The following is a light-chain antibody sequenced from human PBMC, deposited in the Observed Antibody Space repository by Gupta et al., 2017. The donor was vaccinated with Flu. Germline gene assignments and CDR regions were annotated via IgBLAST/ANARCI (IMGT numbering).Light chain of an antibody. J-gene: IGKJ4*01. CDR1: QSISSY. CDR3: RQSYSSPRT. Sequence: DVQMTPSPSSLSASVGDRVTITCRASQSISSYLNWYQQKPGKAPKLRIYAASSLQSGVPSRFSGSRSGTDFTLTISSLQPDDFATYYCRQSYSSPRTFGEGTKVEIK. V-gene: IGKV1-39*01. CDR2: AAS.